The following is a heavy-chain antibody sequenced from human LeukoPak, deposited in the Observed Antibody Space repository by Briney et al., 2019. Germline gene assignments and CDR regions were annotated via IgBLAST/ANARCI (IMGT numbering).Heavy chain of an antibody. V-gene: IGHV3-23*01. CDR3: AKDYDYGDYVPDYYFDY. CDR1: GFTFSSYA. CDR2: ISGSGGST. J-gene: IGHJ4*02. Sequence: GGSLRLSCAASGFTFSSYAMSWVRQAPGKGLEWVSAISGSGGSTYYADSVKGRFTISRDNSKNTLYLQMNSLRAEDTAVYYCAKDYDYGDYVPDYYFDYWGQGTLVTVSS. D-gene: IGHD4-17*01.